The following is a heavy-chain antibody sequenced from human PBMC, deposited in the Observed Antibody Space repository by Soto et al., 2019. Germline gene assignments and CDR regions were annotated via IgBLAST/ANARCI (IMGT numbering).Heavy chain of an antibody. Sequence: GASVKVSCKASGGTFSSYAISWVRQAPGQGLEWMGGIIPIFGTANYAQKFQGRVTITADESTSTAYMELSSLRSEDTAVYYCASISSVNFVILTGYTPNGMVFRGQATTVTVS. D-gene: IGHD3-9*01. CDR1: GGTFSSYA. CDR3: ASISSVNFVILTGYTPNGMVF. J-gene: IGHJ6*02. CDR2: IIPIFGTA. V-gene: IGHV1-69*13.